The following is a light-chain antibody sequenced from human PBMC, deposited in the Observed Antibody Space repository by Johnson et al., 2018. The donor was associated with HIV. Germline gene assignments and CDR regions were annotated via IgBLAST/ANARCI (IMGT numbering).Light chain of an antibody. V-gene: IGLV1-51*01. Sequence: QSLLTQPPSVSAAPGQRVPISCSGNSSNIANNYVSWYQQVPGTAPKLLIYDNNKRPSGIPDRFSGSNSGPSATLGIAGLQTGDEADYYCGTWDNSLSTGGVFGTGTKVTVL. CDR1: SSNIANNY. J-gene: IGLJ1*01. CDR2: DNN. CDR3: GTWDNSLSTGGV.